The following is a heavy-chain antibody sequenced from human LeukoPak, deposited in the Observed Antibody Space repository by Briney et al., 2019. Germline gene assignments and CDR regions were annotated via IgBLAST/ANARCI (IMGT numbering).Heavy chain of an antibody. CDR3: ARRYCSGGTCYFFDY. Sequence: GGSLRLSCAASGFTFSSYAMSWVRQAPGKGLEWVSAISGSGGSTYYADSVKGRFTISRDNSKNTLYLQMNSLRAEDTAVYYCARRYCSGGTCYFFDYWGQGTLVTVSS. D-gene: IGHD2-15*01. CDR1: GFTFSSYA. J-gene: IGHJ4*02. V-gene: IGHV3-23*01. CDR2: ISGSGGST.